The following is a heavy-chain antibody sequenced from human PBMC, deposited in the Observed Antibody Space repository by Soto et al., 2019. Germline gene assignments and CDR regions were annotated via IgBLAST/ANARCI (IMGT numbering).Heavy chain of an antibody. Sequence: EVQLLESGGGLVQPGGSLRLSCAASGFTFTSYAMSWVRQAPGKGLEWVSSISHNGGSTYYADSVKGRFTSSRDNSKNTIYLRMNSLSAEDTAVYYCAKDRYSIGWSEYSDDWAQGTLVTVSS. CDR3: AKDRYSIGWSEYSDD. CDR2: ISHNGGST. D-gene: IGHD6-19*01. J-gene: IGHJ4*02. V-gene: IGHV3-23*01. CDR1: GFTFTSYA.